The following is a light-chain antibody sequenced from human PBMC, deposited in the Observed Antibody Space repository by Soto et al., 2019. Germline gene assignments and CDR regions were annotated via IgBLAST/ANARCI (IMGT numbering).Light chain of an antibody. Sequence: QSALTQPASVSGSPGQSITISCTGTSSDVGGYNYVSWYQQHPGKAPKPMIYDVSNRPSGVSNRFSGSKSGNTASLTISGLQAEDEADYYCSSYTSSSTVVFGGGTKLTAL. V-gene: IGLV2-14*01. CDR1: SSDVGGYNY. CDR3: SSYTSSSTVV. J-gene: IGLJ2*01. CDR2: DVS.